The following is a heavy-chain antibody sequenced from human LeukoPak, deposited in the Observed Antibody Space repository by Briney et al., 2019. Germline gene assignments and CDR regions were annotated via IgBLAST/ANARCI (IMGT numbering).Heavy chain of an antibody. J-gene: IGHJ1*01. Sequence: PGGSLRLSCAASGFTFSGYWMSWVRQAPGKGLEWVANINQDGSEKYYVDSVKGRFTISRDNAKNSLFLQMGSLRVEDTAVYYFARESTAGYNSSWYGFRNWGQGTLVSVSS. CDR1: GFTFSGYW. CDR3: ARESTAGYNSSWYGFRN. CDR2: INQDGSEK. D-gene: IGHD6-13*01. V-gene: IGHV3-7*01.